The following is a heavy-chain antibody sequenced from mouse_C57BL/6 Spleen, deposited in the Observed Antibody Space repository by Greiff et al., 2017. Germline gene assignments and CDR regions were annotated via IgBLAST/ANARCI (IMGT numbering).Heavy chain of an antibody. CDR3: ARAGTTVVAYFWY. CDR1: GYTFTSYW. Sequence: VQLQQPGAELVKPGASVKLSCKASGYTFTSYWMHWVKQRPGQGLEWIGMIHPNSGSTNYNEKFKSQATLTVDNSSSTAYMQLSSLTSEDSAVYPCARAGTTVVAYFWYRGQGSTRTVSP. CDR2: IHPNSGST. V-gene: IGHV1-64*01. D-gene: IGHD1-1*01. J-gene: IGHJ2*01.